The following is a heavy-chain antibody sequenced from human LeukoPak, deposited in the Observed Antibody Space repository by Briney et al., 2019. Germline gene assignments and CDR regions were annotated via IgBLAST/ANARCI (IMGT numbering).Heavy chain of an antibody. CDR2: IYYSGST. Sequence: SETLSLTCTVSGGSINTGGYYWSWIRQHPGKGLEWIGYIYYSGSTNYNPSLKSRVTISVDKSKNQFSLKLSSVTAADTAVYYCARKATVTTDWGQGTLVTVSS. CDR1: GGSINTGGYY. J-gene: IGHJ4*02. V-gene: IGHV4-61*05. CDR3: ARKATVTTD. D-gene: IGHD4-17*01.